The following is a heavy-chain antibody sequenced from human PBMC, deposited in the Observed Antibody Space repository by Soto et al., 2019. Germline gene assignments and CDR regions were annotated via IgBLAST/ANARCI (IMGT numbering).Heavy chain of an antibody. CDR3: AKRDRDIVVVPAAIPLGPYGMDV. J-gene: IGHJ6*02. D-gene: IGHD2-2*01. Sequence: SVKVSCKASGGTFSSYAISWVRQAPGQGLEWMGGIIPIFGTANYAQKFQGRVTITADESTSTAYMELSSLGSEDTAVYYCAKRDRDIVVVPAAIPLGPYGMDVWGQGTTVTVSS. CDR2: IIPIFGTA. CDR1: GGTFSSYA. V-gene: IGHV1-69*13.